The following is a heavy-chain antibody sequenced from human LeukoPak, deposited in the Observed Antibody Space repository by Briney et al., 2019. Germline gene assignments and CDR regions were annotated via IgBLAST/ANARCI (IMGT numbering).Heavy chain of an antibody. CDR2: INPSGGST. V-gene: IGHV1-46*01. Sequence: VASVKVSCKASGYTFTSYYMHWVRQAPGQGLEWMGIINPSGGSTSYAQKFQGRVTLTRDTSTSTVYMELSSLRSEDTAAYYCARTESGWHDLDYWGQGTLVTVSS. J-gene: IGHJ4*02. CDR1: GYTFTSYY. CDR3: ARTESGWHDLDY. D-gene: IGHD6-19*01.